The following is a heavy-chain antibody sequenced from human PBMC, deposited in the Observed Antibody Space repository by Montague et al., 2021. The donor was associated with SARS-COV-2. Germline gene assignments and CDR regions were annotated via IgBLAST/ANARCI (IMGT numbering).Heavy chain of an antibody. V-gene: IGHV3-33*01. CDR1: GFTFSSYG. Sequence: PLRLSCAASGFTFSSYGMHWVRQAPGKGLEWVAVIWYDGSNKYYADSVKGRFTISRDNSKNTLYLQMNSLRAEDTAVYYCARDLAPYYYDSSGPELVDVWGQGTTVTVSS. CDR3: ARDLAPYYYDSSGPELVDV. J-gene: IGHJ6*02. CDR2: IWYDGSNK. D-gene: IGHD3-22*01.